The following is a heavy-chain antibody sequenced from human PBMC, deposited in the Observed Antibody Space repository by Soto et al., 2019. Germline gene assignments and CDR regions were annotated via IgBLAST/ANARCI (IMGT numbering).Heavy chain of an antibody. J-gene: IGHJ6*02. CDR3: ARGAAMAYGMDV. V-gene: IGHV3-11*01. CDR1: GFTFSDYY. CDR2: ISSSGSTI. Sequence: GGSLRLPFAASGFTFSDYYMSWIRPAPGKGLEWVSYISSSGSTIFYADSVKGRFTISRDNAKNSLYLQMNSLRAEDTAVYYCARGAAMAYGMDVWGQGTTVTVSS. D-gene: IGHD5-18*01.